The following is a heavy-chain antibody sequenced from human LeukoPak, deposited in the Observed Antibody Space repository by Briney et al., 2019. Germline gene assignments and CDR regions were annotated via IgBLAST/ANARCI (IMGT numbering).Heavy chain of an antibody. CDR3: ARDTGVYDSSGYDYYYGMDV. CDR1: GDSVSSNSAA. V-gene: IGHV6-1*01. D-gene: IGHD3-22*01. CDR2: TYYRSKWYN. J-gene: IGHJ6*02. Sequence: SQTLSLTCAISGDSVSSNSAAWNWIRQSPSRGLEWLGRTYYRSKWYNDYAVFVKSRITINPDTSKNQFSLQLNSVTPEDTAVYYCARDTGVYDSSGYDYYYGMDVWGQGTTVTVSS.